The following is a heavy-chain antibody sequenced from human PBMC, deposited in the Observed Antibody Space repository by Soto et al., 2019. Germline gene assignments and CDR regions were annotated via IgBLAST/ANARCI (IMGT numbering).Heavy chain of an antibody. D-gene: IGHD3-16*02. CDR2: IKQDGNEK. V-gene: IGHV3-7*01. Sequence: GGSLRLSCAASGFTFSSYWMSWVRQAPGKXLEWVANIKQDGNEKYYVDSVKGRFTISRDNAKNSLYLQMNSLRAEDTAVYYCASSLYPSSYYYYYGMDVWGQGTTVTVSS. CDR3: ASSLYPSSYYYYYGMDV. J-gene: IGHJ6*02. CDR1: GFTFSSYW.